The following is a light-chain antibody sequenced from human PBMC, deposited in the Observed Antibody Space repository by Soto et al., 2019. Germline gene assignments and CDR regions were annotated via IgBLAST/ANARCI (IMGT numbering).Light chain of an antibody. CDR1: SSDVGGYKY. J-gene: IGLJ2*01. Sequence: QSVLTQPRSVSGSPGQSVAISCTGTSSDVGGYKYVSWYQQHPGKAPKLMIYDVTERPSGVPDRFSGSKSGNTASLTISGLQAEDEADYYCCSYAGSSTFVVFGGGTKVTVL. CDR2: DVT. V-gene: IGLV2-11*01. CDR3: CSYAGSSTFVV.